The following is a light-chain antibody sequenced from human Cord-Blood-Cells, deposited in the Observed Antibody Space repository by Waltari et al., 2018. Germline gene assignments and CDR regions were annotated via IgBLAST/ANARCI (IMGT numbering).Light chain of an antibody. CDR3: QQSYSTPFT. J-gene: IGKJ3*01. CDR1: QSISSY. CDR2: AAS. Sequence: DMQMTQSPSSLSASVGGRATITCRASQSISSYLNWYQQKPGKAPKLLIYAASSLQSGVPSRFSGSGSGTDFTLTIRSLQPEDFATYYCQQSYSTPFTFGPVTKVDIK. V-gene: IGKV1-39*01.